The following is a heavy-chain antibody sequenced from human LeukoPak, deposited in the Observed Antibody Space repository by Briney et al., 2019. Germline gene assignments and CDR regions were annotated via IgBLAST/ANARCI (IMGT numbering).Heavy chain of an antibody. D-gene: IGHD6-19*01. CDR1: GFTFSSYS. CDR3: ARGGQWLVTSSCY. CDR2: ISSSSSYI. Sequence: PGGSLRLSCAASGFTFSSYSMNWVRQAPGKGLEWVSSISSSSSYIYYADSVKGRFTISRDNSKNTLYLQMNSLRAEDTAVYYCARGGQWLVTSSCYWGQGTLVTVSS. V-gene: IGHV3-21*01. J-gene: IGHJ4*02.